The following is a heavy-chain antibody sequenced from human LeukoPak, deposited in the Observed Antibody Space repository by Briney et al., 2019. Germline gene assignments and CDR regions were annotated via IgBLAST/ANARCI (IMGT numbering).Heavy chain of an antibody. Sequence: GGSLRLSCAASGFTFSSYGMHWVRQAPDKGLEWVAVISYDGSNKYYADSVKGRFTISRDNSKNTLYLQMNSLRAEDTAVYYCAKSVQLERRYYYYGMDVWGQGTTVTVSS. CDR1: GFTFSSYG. CDR3: AKSVQLERRYYYYGMDV. CDR2: ISYDGSNK. V-gene: IGHV3-30*18. D-gene: IGHD1-1*01. J-gene: IGHJ6*02.